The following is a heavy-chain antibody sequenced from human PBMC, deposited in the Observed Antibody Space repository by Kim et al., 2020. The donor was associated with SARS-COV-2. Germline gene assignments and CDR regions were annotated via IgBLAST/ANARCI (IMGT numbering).Heavy chain of an antibody. V-gene: IGHV3-7*03. CDR2: TYQDGREK. D-gene: IGHD6-25*01. Sequence: GGSLRLSCAVSGLSISDFWVSWARQAPGKGLEWVGNTYQDGREKFYVDSVKGRFTISRDNAKNSLYLQMNSLRVEDTAVYYCAAAGLDYWGLGTQVTVSS. CDR1: GLSISDFW. CDR3: AAAGLDY. J-gene: IGHJ4*02.